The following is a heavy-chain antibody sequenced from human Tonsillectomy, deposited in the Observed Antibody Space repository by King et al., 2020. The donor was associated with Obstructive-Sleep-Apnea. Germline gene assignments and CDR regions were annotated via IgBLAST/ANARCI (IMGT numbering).Heavy chain of an antibody. J-gene: IGHJ5*02. V-gene: IGHV3-48*04. D-gene: IGHD4-11*01. CDR1: GFTFSSYS. Sequence: LVESGGGLVQPGGSLRLSCAASGFTFSSYSMNWVRQAPGKGLEWVSYISSSSSTIYYADSVKGRFTISRDNAKNSLYLQMNSLRAEDTAVYYCARVKTLRNDYSNYVESRFDPWGQGTLVTVSS. CDR3: ARVKTLRNDYSNYVESRFDP. CDR2: ISSSSSTI.